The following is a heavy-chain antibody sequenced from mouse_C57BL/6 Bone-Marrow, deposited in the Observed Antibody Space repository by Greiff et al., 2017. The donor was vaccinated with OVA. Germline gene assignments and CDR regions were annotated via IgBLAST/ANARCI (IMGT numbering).Heavy chain of an antibody. Sequence: VQLQQSGTGLVQPGASVKLSCKASGYNFTSYWMPWVKQRPGQGLEWIGNINPNNGGTNYQEKFKSKVTMTVAKSSRTAYMQLSSLTSVDSAVYYGARKLYYCSGRFAYWGQGTLVTVSA. CDR1: GYNFTSYW. J-gene: IGHJ3*01. CDR3: ARKLYYCSGRFAY. V-gene: IGHV1-53*01. D-gene: IGHD2-1*01. CDR2: INPNNGGT.